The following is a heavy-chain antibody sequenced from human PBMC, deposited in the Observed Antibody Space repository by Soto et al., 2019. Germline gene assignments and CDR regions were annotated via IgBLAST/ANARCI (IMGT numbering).Heavy chain of an antibody. CDR1: VFTFYNYA. V-gene: IGHV3-23*01. CDR2: ISSGGSTT. CDR3: AKVVGMTSVTFDSYYFDY. D-gene: IGHD4-17*01. Sequence: LRLSFAGSVFTFYNYALSWVRQAPGKGLEWVSVISSGGSTTFYADSVRGRFTISRDNSKNSVHLEMNSLRAEDTAVYYCAKVVGMTSVTFDSYYFDYWGQGTLVTVSS. J-gene: IGHJ4*02.